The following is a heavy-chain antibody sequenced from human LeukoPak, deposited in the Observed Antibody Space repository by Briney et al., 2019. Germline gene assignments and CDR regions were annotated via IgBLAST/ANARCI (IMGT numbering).Heavy chain of an antibody. Sequence: SETLSLTCAVYGGSFSGYYWSWIRQPPGKGLEWIGVINDSGSTNYTPSLKSRVTISVDTSKNQFSLKLSSVTPADTAVYYCARGGAYYYGSGSYYPIWFDPWGQRTLVTVSS. J-gene: IGHJ5*02. CDR3: ARGGAYYYGSGSYYPIWFDP. CDR1: GGSFSGYY. CDR2: INDSGST. V-gene: IGHV4-34*01. D-gene: IGHD3-10*01.